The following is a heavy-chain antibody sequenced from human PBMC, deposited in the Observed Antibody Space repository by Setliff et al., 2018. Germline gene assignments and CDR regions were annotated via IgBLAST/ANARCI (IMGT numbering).Heavy chain of an antibody. CDR3: VRDPWPTGYYSSGSYYSDY. CDR1: GFSFSSHW. V-gene: IGHV3-7*03. CDR2: IKQDGSEK. D-gene: IGHD3-10*01. J-gene: IGHJ4*02. Sequence: QAGGSLRLSCAASGFSFSSHWMSWVRQAPGKGLEWVANIKQDGSEKYYVDSVKGRFIISRDNARNSLYLQLNNVRADDTAVYYCVRDPWPTGYYSSGSYYSDYWGQGTLVTVSS.